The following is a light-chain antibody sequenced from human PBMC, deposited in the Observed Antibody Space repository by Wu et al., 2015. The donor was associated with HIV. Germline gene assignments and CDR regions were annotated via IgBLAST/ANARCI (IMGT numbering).Light chain of an antibody. Sequence: DIQMAQSPSSLSASVGDRVTITCRTSQSISNHLNWYQQIPGKAPKLLIYTASNLQSGVPSRFSGSGSGTDFTLTISSLQAEDSATYYCQQSYNFPPITFGQGTRLEIK. J-gene: IGKJ5*01. CDR1: QSISNH. CDR3: QQSYNFPPIT. V-gene: IGKV1-39*01. CDR2: TAS.